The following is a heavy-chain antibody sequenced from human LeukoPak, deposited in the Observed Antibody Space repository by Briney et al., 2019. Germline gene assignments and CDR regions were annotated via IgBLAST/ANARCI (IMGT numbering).Heavy chain of an antibody. Sequence: PSETLSLTCTVSGGYISPYYWSWIRQPPGKGLEWIGYIYYSGSTNYNPSLKSRVTISVDTSKNQFSLKLSSVTAADTAVYYCARRTSPLDSWGQGTLVTVSS. CDR3: ARRTSPLDS. J-gene: IGHJ4*02. D-gene: IGHD1-1*01. CDR2: IYYSGST. V-gene: IGHV4-59*08. CDR1: GGYISPYY.